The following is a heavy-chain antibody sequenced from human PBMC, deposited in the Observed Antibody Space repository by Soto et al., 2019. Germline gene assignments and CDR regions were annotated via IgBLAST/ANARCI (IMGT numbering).Heavy chain of an antibody. J-gene: IGHJ4*02. D-gene: IGHD2-21*02. CDR2: IIPIFGTA. CDR3: ACGTAIASYFDY. V-gene: IGHV1-69*13. Sequence: SVKVCCKASAGTFGSYAISWLRQAPGQGLEWMGGIIPIFGTANDAQKFQGRVTITADESTSTAYMELSSLRSEDTAVYYCACGTAIASYFDYWGQGTMVTVSS. CDR1: AGTFGSYA.